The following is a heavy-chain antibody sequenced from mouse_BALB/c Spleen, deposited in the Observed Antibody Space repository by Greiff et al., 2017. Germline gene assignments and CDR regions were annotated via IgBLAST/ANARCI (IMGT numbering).Heavy chain of an antibody. V-gene: IGHV1-69*02. Sequence: QVQLQQPGAELVRPGASVKLSCKASGYTFTSYWINWVKQRPGQGLEWIGNIYPSDSYTNYNQKFKDKATLTVDKSSSTAYMQLSSPTSEDSAVYYCTRSDAMDYWGQGTSVTVSS. J-gene: IGHJ4*01. CDR1: GYTFTSYW. CDR2: IYPSDSYT. CDR3: TRSDAMDY.